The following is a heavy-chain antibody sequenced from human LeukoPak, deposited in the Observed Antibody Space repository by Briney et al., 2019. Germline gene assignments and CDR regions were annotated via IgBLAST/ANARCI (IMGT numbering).Heavy chain of an antibody. J-gene: IGHJ6*03. CDR3: ARVAAGLYYYYYYMDV. D-gene: IGHD6-13*01. Sequence: ASVKVSCKASGYTFTGYYMHWVRQAPGQGLEWMGWINPNSSGTNYAQKFQGRVTMTRDTSISTAYMELSRLRSDDTAVYYCARVAAGLYYYYYYMDVWGKGTTVTVSS. CDR2: INPNSSGT. V-gene: IGHV1-2*02. CDR1: GYTFTGYY.